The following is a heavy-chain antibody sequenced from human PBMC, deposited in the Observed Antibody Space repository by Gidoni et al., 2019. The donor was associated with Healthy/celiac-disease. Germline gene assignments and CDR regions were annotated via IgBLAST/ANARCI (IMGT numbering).Heavy chain of an antibody. Sequence: EVQLVESGGGLVKPVGSLRLSCAASGFTFSSYSMNWVRQAPGKGLEWVSSISSSSSYIYYADSVKGRCTISRDNAKNSLYLQMNSLRAEDTAVYYCAREGEGGSYYDYWGQGTLVTVSS. CDR3: AREGEGGSYYDY. J-gene: IGHJ4*02. V-gene: IGHV3-21*01. CDR1: GFTFSSYS. CDR2: ISSSSSYI. D-gene: IGHD1-26*01.